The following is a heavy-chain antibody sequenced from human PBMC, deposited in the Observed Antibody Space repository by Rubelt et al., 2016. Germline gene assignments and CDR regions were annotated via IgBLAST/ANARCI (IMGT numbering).Heavy chain of an antibody. D-gene: IGHD3-10*01. CDR2: TSGGGGYI. CDR1: GFTFSSYA. CDR3: AKNTPDYYGSGSYLSN. V-gene: IGHV3-23*01. J-gene: IGHJ4*02. Sequence: EVQLLESGGGLVQPGGSLRLSCAASGFTFSSYAMTWVRQAPGKGLEWVSATSGGGGYIYYADSVKGRFTISRDNSKNTLYLQMNSLRAEDTAVYYCAKNTPDYYGSGSYLSNWGQGTLVTVSS.